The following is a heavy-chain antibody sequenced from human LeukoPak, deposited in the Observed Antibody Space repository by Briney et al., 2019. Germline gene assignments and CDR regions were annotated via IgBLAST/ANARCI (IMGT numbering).Heavy chain of an antibody. CDR3: ARGGYSGYNFDY. Sequence: GGSLRLSCAASGFTFSSYWMHWVRQVPGKGLVWVSRINSDGSSTSYADSVKGRFTISRDNAKNTLYLQMNSLRAEDTAVYYCARGGYSGYNFDYWGQGTLVTVSS. J-gene: IGHJ4*02. V-gene: IGHV3-74*01. CDR1: GFTFSSYW. CDR2: INSDGSST. D-gene: IGHD5-12*01.